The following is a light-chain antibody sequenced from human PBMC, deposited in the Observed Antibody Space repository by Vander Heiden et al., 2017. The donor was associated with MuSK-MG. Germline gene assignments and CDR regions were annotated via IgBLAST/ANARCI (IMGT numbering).Light chain of an antibody. CDR1: QNILYSSNNKNY. J-gene: IGKJ3*01. CDR3: QQEDKTPST. V-gene: IGKV4-1*01. Sequence: DIVMTQSPDFLAVSLGERATINCKSSQNILYSSNNKNYLAWYQQKPGQPPKLLIYWASTRDSGVPDRFSGSGSGTDFTLTISGLQAEDVAVYYCQQEDKTPSTFGHGTKVXVK. CDR2: WAS.